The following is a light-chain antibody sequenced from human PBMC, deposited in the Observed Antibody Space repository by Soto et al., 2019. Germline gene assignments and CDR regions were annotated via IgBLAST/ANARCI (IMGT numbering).Light chain of an antibody. V-gene: IGKV1-39*01. CDR2: AAS. Sequence: DIQMTQSPSSLSASVGDRVTVTCRASQSISSYLNWYQQKPGKDPKLLIYAASSLQTGVPSRFSGSGSGTDFTLTISSLEPEDFAAYYCQQTYRNYRLTFGGGTKLEIK. J-gene: IGKJ4*01. CDR1: QSISSY. CDR3: QQTYRNYRLT.